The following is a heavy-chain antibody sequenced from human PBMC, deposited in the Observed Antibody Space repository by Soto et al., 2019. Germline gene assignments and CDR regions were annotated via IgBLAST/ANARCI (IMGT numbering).Heavy chain of an antibody. D-gene: IGHD1-20*01. J-gene: IGHJ4*02. CDR1: GFTFDDYA. CDR3: AKGFDITGTTPLSDD. V-gene: IGHV3-9*01. Sequence: EVQLVESGGGLVQPGRSLRLSCAASGFTFDDYAMHWVRQAPGKGLEWVSGISWNSGSIGYADSVKGRFTIARDNAKNSLYLQMNSRRAEDTALYYCAKGFDITGTTPLSDDWGQGTLVTVSS. CDR2: ISWNSGSI.